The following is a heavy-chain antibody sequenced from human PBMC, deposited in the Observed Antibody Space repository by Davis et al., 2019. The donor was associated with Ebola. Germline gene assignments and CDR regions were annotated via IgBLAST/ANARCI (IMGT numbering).Heavy chain of an antibody. D-gene: IGHD6-6*01. J-gene: IGHJ4*02. Sequence: GESLKISCSASGFTFSDYATHWVRQTPGKGLEYISAIRSDGTSTYIADSLKGRFTISRDNSTNTLYLQMTSLRPEDTALYYCVKDRRSSIRARGVYFDFWDQGTLASVSS. CDR2: IRSDGTST. CDR1: GFTFSDYA. CDR3: VKDRRSSIRARGVYFDF. V-gene: IGHV3-64D*08.